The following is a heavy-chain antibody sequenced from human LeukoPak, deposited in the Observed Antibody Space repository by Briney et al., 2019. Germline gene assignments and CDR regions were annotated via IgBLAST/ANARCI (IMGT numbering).Heavy chain of an antibody. D-gene: IGHD3-16*01. CDR2: IYPGDSDT. Sequence: EFLKISCKGSRYSFTSYWIGWVRQMPGKGLEWMGIIYPGDSDTRYSPSFQGQVTISADKSISTAYLQWSSLKASDTAMYYCARHALRGDAAPYYWVQGTLVTVSS. CDR1: RYSFTSYW. CDR3: ARHALRGDAAPYY. V-gene: IGHV5-51*01. J-gene: IGHJ4*02.